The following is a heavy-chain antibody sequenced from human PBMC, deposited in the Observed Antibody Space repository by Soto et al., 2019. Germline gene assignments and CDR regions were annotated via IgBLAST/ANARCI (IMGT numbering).Heavy chain of an antibody. V-gene: IGHV4-59*01. D-gene: IGHD2-2*01. CDR2: IFSSGST. CDR3: ARVGYCSSTPCWPIGYFEY. Sequence: SETLSLTCAVYGGSFSGYYWTWIRQPPGKGLEWVGYIFSSGSTNYNPSLKSRVTISVDTSENQFSLKLTSVTAADTAVYYCARVGYCSSTPCWPIGYFEYWGQGTLVTVSS. CDR1: GGSFSGYY. J-gene: IGHJ4*02.